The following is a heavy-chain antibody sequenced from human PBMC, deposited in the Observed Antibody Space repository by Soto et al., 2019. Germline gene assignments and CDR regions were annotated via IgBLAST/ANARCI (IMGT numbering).Heavy chain of an antibody. CDR3: ARVMVRGVIPPDAFDI. CDR1: GFTFSSYW. V-gene: IGHV3-7*01. D-gene: IGHD3-10*01. Sequence: GGSLRLSCAASGFTFSSYWMSWVRQAPGKGLKWVATIKQNGSEKYYVDSVKSRFTISRDNAKNSLYLQMNSLRAEDTAVYYCARVMVRGVIPPDAFDIWGQGTMVTLSS. CDR2: IKQNGSEK. J-gene: IGHJ3*02.